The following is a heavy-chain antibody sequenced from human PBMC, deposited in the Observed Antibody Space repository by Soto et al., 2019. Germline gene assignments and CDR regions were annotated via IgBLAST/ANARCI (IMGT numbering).Heavy chain of an antibody. CDR1: GYTFTSYD. CDR3: ARGRVLLRFGELLPYYYYGMDV. Sequence: GASVKVSCKASGYTFTSYDINWLRQATGQGREWMGWMNPNSGNTGYAQKFQGRVTMTRNTSISTAYMELSSLRSEDTAVYYCARGRVLLRFGELLPYYYYGMDVWGQGTTVTVSS. V-gene: IGHV1-8*01. D-gene: IGHD3-10*01. J-gene: IGHJ6*02. CDR2: MNPNSGNT.